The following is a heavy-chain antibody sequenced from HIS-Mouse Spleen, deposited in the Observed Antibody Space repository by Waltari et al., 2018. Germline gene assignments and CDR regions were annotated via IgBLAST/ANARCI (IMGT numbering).Heavy chain of an antibody. CDR2: ISYDGSNK. CDR3: AKDRLYDSSGYYFDAFDI. Sequence: QVPLVESGGGVVQPGRSLRLPWAASGCTFSSYGMQLVRQAPGKGLEWVAVISYDGSNKYYADSVKGRFTISRDNSKNTLYLQMNSLRAEDTAVYYCAKDRLYDSSGYYFDAFDIWGQGTLVTVSS. CDR1: GCTFSSYG. V-gene: IGHV3-30*18. J-gene: IGHJ3*02. D-gene: IGHD3-22*01.